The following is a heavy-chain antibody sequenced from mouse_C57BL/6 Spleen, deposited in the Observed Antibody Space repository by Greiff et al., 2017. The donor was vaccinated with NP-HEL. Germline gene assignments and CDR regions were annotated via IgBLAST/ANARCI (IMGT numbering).Heavy chain of an antibody. J-gene: IGHJ4*01. V-gene: IGHV5-9-1*02. D-gene: IGHD4-1*02. Sequence: EVQGVESGEGLVKPGGSLELSCAASGFTFSSYAMSWVRQTPEKRLEWVAYISSGGDYIYYADTVKGRFTISRDNARNTLFLQMSSLKSEDTAMYYCTRDTPTGNAMDYWGQGTSVTVSS. CDR2: ISSGGDYI. CDR3: TRDTPTGNAMDY. CDR1: GFTFSSYA.